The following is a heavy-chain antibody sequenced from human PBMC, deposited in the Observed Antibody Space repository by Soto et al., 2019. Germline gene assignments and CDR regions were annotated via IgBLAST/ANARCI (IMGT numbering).Heavy chain of an antibody. V-gene: IGHV3-30*19. CDR1: GFTFSDFG. CDR2: ISKDGLDR. CDR3: ASPREGQWLVFDH. Sequence: GALRLSCVVSGFTFSDFGMHWVRQSPGEGLAWVASISKDGLDRYYSESVKGRFTISRDDSKNTVFLQMNSLKVEDTAAYFCASPREGQWLVFDHWGQRTLVTVSS. D-gene: IGHD6-19*01. J-gene: IGHJ4*02.